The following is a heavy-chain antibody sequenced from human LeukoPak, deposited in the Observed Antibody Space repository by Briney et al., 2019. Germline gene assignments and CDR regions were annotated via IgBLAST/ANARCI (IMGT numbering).Heavy chain of an antibody. Sequence: GGSLRLSCAASGVTFSSYAMSWVRQAPGKGLEWVSSISGSGGSPYYADSVKGRFTISRDNSNNTLYLEMNSLRSDDTAVYYCAKDRVALAGIGLDYWGQGNLVTVSS. J-gene: IGHJ4*02. CDR1: GVTFSSYA. CDR2: ISGSGGSP. CDR3: AKDRVALAGIGLDY. V-gene: IGHV3-23*01. D-gene: IGHD6-19*01.